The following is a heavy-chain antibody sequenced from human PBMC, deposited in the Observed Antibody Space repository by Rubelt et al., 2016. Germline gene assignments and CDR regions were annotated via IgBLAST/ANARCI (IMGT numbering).Heavy chain of an antibody. V-gene: IGHV1-2*06. CDR1: GYTFTDYF. D-gene: IGHD3-10*01. CDR2: IHPDTGFT. Sequence: QVQLVQSGAEVKKPGASVKVSCKASGYTFTDYFIHWVRQAPGQGLEWMGRIHPDTGFTKNKQKFEGRVTLTRDTSITTAFMELSSLRSDETAVDYCAIDYNRRESNWFDPWGQGTLVTVSS. CDR3: AIDYNRRESNWFDP. J-gene: IGHJ5*02.